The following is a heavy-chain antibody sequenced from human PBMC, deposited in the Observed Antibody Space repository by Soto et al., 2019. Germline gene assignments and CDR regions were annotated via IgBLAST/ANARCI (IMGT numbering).Heavy chain of an antibody. D-gene: IGHD6-13*01. CDR2: IIPFFGTA. Sequence: SVKVSCKTSGGTFSTFGISWVRQAPGQGLEWMGGIIPFFGTAEYSQKFEDRITITADESTNTVYMDLRSLRAEDTAVYYCARVDIAATGTDLLWYFDYWGQGTLVTVSS. J-gene: IGHJ4*02. V-gene: IGHV1-69*13. CDR3: ARVDIAATGTDLLWYFDY. CDR1: GGTFSTFG.